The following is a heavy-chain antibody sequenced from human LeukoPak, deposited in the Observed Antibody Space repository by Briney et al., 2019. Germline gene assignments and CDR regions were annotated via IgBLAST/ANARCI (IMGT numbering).Heavy chain of an antibody. Sequence: PSETLSLTCAGYGVSFSGYYWSWLPQPPGKGLEWIGEINHSEATDYHPSFNRRATITVDTSKNQFSRQLSAVNAADTAVYYCAREAQYCSGGSCYGGYFQHWGQGTRVSVSS. CDR1: GVSFSGYY. D-gene: IGHD2-15*01. J-gene: IGHJ1*01. CDR2: INHSEAT. CDR3: AREAQYCSGGSCYGGYFQH. V-gene: IGHV4-34*01.